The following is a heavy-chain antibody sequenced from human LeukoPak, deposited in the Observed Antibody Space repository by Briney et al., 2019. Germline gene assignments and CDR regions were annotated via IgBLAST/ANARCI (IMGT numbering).Heavy chain of an antibody. CDR3: AGIYSYVHRPTEY. Sequence: PGGSLRLSCAVSGXTFSNYAVSWVRQAPGKELEWVSGISGSDGSTYYADSVKGRFTISRDNSKNTLYLQMNSLRAEDTAVYYCAGIYSYVHRPTEYWGQGTLVTVS. CDR1: GXTFSNYA. J-gene: IGHJ4*02. CDR2: ISGSDGST. V-gene: IGHV3-23*01. D-gene: IGHD5-18*01.